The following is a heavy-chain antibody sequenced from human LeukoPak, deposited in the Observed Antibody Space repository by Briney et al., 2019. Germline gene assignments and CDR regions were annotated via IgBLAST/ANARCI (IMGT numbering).Heavy chain of an antibody. CDR2: ISPGDSDT. J-gene: IGHJ4*02. CDR1: GYCFTNYW. V-gene: IGHV5-51*01. D-gene: IGHD3-3*01. CDR3: ARRQSGYDY. Sequence: GESLKISCKASGYCFTNYWIGWVRQMPGKGLEWMGIISPGDSDTRYSPSFQGQVTMSADKSISTAYLQWSSLKASDTAMYYCARRQSGYDYWGQGTLVTVSS.